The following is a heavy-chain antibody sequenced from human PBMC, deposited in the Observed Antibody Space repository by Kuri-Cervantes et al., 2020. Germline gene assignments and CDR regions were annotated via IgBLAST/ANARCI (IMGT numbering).Heavy chain of an antibody. J-gene: IGHJ4*02. CDR2: IDWDDDK. D-gene: IGHD4-17*01. Sequence: SGPTLVKPTQTLTLTCTFSGFSLSTSGMRASWIRQPPGKALEWLARIDWDDDKFYSTSLKTRLTISKDTSKNQVVLTMTNMDPVDTATYYCAHEDYGVSVFDLWGQGTLVTVSS. V-gene: IGHV2-70*04. CDR1: GFSLSTSGMR. CDR3: AHEDYGVSVFDL.